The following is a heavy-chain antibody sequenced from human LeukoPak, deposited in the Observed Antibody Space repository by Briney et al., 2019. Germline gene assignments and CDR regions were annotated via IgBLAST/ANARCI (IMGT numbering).Heavy chain of an antibody. CDR1: GFTFSSYA. CDR3: TKDLEQRHAQ. J-gene: IGHJ2*01. V-gene: IGHV3-23*01. CDR2: VTGSGGST. Sequence: PGVSLRLSCAASGFTFSSYAMSWVRQAPGKGLEWVSAVTGSGGSTYYADSVKGRFTISRDNSRDSLYLQMNSLRAEDTAVYYCTKDLEQRHAQWGRGTPVTVSS. D-gene: IGHD6-25*01.